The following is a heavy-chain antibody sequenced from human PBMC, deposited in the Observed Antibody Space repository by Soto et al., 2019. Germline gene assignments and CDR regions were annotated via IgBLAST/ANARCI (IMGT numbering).Heavy chain of an antibody. Sequence: SETLSLTCTVSGGSISSFYWSWIRQPPGKGLDWIGYIYDSGSTNYNPSLKSRVTISVDTSKNQFSLKLSSVTAADTAMHSCARHNSPTYPFDYWGQGTLVTVSS. CDR2: IYDSGST. CDR3: ARHNSPTYPFDY. J-gene: IGHJ4*02. D-gene: IGHD3-16*01. CDR1: GGSISSFY. V-gene: IGHV4-59*08.